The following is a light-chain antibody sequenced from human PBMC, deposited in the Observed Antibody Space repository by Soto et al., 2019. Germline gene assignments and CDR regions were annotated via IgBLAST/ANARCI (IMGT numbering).Light chain of an antibody. CDR1: SSNIGSNA. CDR2: NNN. CDR3: ASWDDSLNGYV. Sequence: QSVLTQPPSTSGTPGQRVTISCSGSSSNIGSNALNWYQQLPATAPKLLIYNNNQRPSGVPDRFSASKSGTSASLAISGLQSEDEADYYCASWDDSLNGYVFGTGTKLTVL. J-gene: IGLJ1*01. V-gene: IGLV1-44*01.